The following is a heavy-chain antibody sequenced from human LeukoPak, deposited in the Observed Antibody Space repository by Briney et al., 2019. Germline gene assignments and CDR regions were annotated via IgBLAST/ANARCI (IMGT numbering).Heavy chain of an antibody. V-gene: IGHV3-20*04. CDR2: INWNGDST. CDR3: ARDPYNGNYGDFYYYMDV. CDR1: GFIFDDYG. D-gene: IGHD1-26*01. Sequence: PGGSLRLSCAASGFIFDDYGMSWVRQAPGKGLEWVSGINWNGDSTGYADSVKGRFTISRDNAKNSLYLQMNSLRDEDTAIYYCARDPYNGNYGDFYYYMDVWGKGTTVTISS. J-gene: IGHJ6*03.